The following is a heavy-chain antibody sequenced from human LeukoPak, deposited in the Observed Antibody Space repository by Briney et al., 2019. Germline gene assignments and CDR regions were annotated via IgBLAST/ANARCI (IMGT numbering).Heavy chain of an antibody. CDR3: AREKGPFDC. Sequence: SETLSLTCTVSGGSISSGGYYWSWIRQHPGKGLEWIGYIYYSGGTYYNPSLKSRVAISVDTSKNQFSLKLTSVSVADTAVYYCAREKGPFDCWGQGTLVTVSS. V-gene: IGHV4-31*03. CDR1: GGSISSGGYY. J-gene: IGHJ4*02. CDR2: IYYSGGT.